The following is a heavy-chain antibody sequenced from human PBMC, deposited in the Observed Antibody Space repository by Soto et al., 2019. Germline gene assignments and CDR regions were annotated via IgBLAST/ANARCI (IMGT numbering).Heavy chain of an antibody. CDR1: GGSISSGGYY. Sequence: SETLSLTCTVSGGSISSGGYYWSWIRQHPGKGLEWIGYIYYSGSTYYNPSLKSRVTILVDTSKNQFSLKLSSVTAADTAVYYCARANYYDPYYFDYWGQGTLVTVSS. V-gene: IGHV4-31*03. CDR2: IYYSGST. D-gene: IGHD3-22*01. CDR3: ARANYYDPYYFDY. J-gene: IGHJ4*02.